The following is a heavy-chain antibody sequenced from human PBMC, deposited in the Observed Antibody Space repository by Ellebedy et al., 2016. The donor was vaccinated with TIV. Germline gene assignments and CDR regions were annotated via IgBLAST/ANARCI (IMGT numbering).Heavy chain of an antibody. Sequence: PGGSLRLSCAASGFTFSSYSMNWVRHAPGKGLEWVSYISSSSSTIYYADSVKGRFTISRDNAKNSLYLQMNSLRDEDTDVYYCERSYCSGGSCYSFDYWGQGTLVTVSS. CDR1: GFTFSSYS. CDR3: ERSYCSGGSCYSFDY. D-gene: IGHD2-15*01. CDR2: ISSSSSTI. J-gene: IGHJ4*02. V-gene: IGHV3-48*02.